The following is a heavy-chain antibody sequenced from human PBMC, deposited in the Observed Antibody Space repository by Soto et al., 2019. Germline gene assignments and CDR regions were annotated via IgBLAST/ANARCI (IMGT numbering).Heavy chain of an antibody. CDR2: ISSSSSYI. CDR3: ASCGGGGSYQPNYYYGMDV. J-gene: IGHJ6*02. Sequence: GGSLRLSCAASGFTFSSYSMNWVRQAPGKGLEWVSSISSSSSYIYYADSVKGRLTISRDNAKNSLYLQMNSLRAEDTAVYYCASCGGGGSYQPNYYYGMDVWGQGTTVTVSS. CDR1: GFTFSSYS. V-gene: IGHV3-21*01. D-gene: IGHD3-16*02.